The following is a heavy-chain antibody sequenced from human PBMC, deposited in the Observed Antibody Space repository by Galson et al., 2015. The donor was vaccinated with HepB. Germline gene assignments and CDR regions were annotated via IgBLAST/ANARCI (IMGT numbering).Heavy chain of an antibody. Sequence: SLRLSCAASGFTFSSYGMHWVRQAPGKGLEWVAVIWYDGSNKYYADSVKGRITTSRDNARNSLYLQMTSLRSEDTAVYYCSRAPGYNYGDLWGQGTPVIVSS. CDR3: SRAPGYNYGDL. J-gene: IGHJ4*02. V-gene: IGHV3-33*08. D-gene: IGHD5-18*01. CDR1: GFTFSSYG. CDR2: IWYDGSNK.